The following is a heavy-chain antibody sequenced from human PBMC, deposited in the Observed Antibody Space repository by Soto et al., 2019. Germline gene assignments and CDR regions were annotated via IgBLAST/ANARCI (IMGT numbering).Heavy chain of an antibody. Sequence: QVQLVESGGGVVQPGTSLRLSCVASGFTFSKFDMHWIRQTPDKRLQWVAFIAYDGINKYYTGSVKGRFTVSRDNSKIRVALQMNNLGLEDTATYVWARGHQYDILLRYYAMDFWGLGTPVTISS. J-gene: IGHJ6*02. V-gene: IGHV3-30*13. CDR2: IAYDGINK. CDR1: GFTFSKFD. D-gene: IGHD2-15*01. CDR3: ARGHQYDILLRYYAMDF.